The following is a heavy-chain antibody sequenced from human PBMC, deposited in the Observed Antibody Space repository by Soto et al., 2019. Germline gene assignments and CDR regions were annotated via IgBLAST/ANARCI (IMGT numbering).Heavy chain of an antibody. D-gene: IGHD4-17*01. Sequence: QVQLVQSGAEVKKPGSSVKVSCKASGGTFSSYAISWVRQAPGQGLEWMGGIIPIFGTANYAQKFQGRVTITADESTSTAYMELSSLRSEDTAVYYCARDRGYGDYAPPYYYYYGMDVWGQGTTVTVSS. CDR1: GGTFSSYA. CDR2: IIPIFGTA. V-gene: IGHV1-69*12. CDR3: ARDRGYGDYAPPYYYYYGMDV. J-gene: IGHJ6*02.